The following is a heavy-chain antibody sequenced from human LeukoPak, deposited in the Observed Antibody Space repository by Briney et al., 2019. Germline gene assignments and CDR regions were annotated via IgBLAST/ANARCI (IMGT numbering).Heavy chain of an antibody. D-gene: IGHD5-12*01. J-gene: IGHJ4*02. CDR3: VRDGGVSGYDLLDY. CDR1: GFTFDDYA. CDR2: ISWNSVSI. V-gene: IGHV3-9*01. Sequence: GGSLRLSCAACGFTFDDYAMHWVRQAPGKGREGVSGISWNSVSIDYADSVKGRFTISRDNAKNSLYLQMNSLRAEDTALYYCVRDGGVSGYDLLDYWGQGTLVTVSS.